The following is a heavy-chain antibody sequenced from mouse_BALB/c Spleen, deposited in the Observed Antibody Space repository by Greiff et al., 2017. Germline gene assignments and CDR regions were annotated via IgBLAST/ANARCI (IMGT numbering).Heavy chain of an antibody. Sequence: EVKLVESGGGLVKPGGSLKLSCAASGFTFSDYYMYWVRQTPEKRLEWVATISDGGSYTYYPDSVKGRFTISRDNAKNNLYLQMSSLKSEDTAMYYCARDYGSTFAYWGQGTLVTVSA. V-gene: IGHV5-4*02. J-gene: IGHJ3*01. CDR1: GFTFSDYY. CDR3: ARDYGSTFAY. D-gene: IGHD1-1*01. CDR2: ISDGGSYT.